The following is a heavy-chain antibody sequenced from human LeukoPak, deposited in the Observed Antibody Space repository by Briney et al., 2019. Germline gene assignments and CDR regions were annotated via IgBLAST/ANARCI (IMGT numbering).Heavy chain of an antibody. D-gene: IGHD6-19*01. J-gene: IGHJ4*02. Sequence: GGSLRLSCAASGFTFSSYGMHWVRQAPGKGLEWGAVIWYDGSNKYYADSVKGRFTISRDNSKNTLYLQMNSLRAEDTAVYYCAREEGLYSSGWFSFDYWGQGTLVTVSS. CDR3: AREEGLYSSGWFSFDY. CDR2: IWYDGSNK. CDR1: GFTFSSYG. V-gene: IGHV3-33*01.